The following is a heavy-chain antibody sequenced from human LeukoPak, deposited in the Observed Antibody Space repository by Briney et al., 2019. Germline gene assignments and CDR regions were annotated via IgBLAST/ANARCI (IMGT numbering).Heavy chain of an antibody. V-gene: IGHV7-4-1*02. D-gene: IGHD2-2*01. CDR1: GYTFTSYA. CDR3: AREGGYCSSTSCYFSSALRAYYYYYMDV. CDR2: INTNTGNP. J-gene: IGHJ6*03. Sequence: ASVKVSCKASGYTFTSYAMNWVRQAPGQGLEWMGWINTNTGNPTYAQGFTGRFVFSLDTSVSTAYLQISSLKAEDTAVYYCAREGGYCSSTSCYFSSALRAYYYYYMDVWGKGTTVTISS.